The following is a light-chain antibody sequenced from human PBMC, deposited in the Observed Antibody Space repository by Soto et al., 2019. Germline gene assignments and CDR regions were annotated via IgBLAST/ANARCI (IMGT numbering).Light chain of an antibody. Sequence: DIVMTQSPLSLPVTPGEPASISCRSSQSLLHSNGYTYLDWYLQKPGQSPQLLIYLGSNRASGVPARFSGSGSGTDFTLKISRVEAEDVGVYYCMQALQTPYTFGQGTKLEIK. CDR3: MQALQTPYT. J-gene: IGKJ2*01. CDR2: LGS. CDR1: QSLLHSNGYTY. V-gene: IGKV2-28*01.